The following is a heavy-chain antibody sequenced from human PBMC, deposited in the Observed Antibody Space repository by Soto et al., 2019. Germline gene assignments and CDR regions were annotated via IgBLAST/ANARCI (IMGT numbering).Heavy chain of an antibody. CDR2: IYYSGST. J-gene: IGHJ4*02. CDR3: ARVRKVFGVVPYFDY. V-gene: IGHV4-30-4*01. CDR1: GGSISSGDYY. D-gene: IGHD3-3*01. Sequence: QVQLQESGPGLVKPSQTLSLTCTVSGGSISSGDYYWSWIRQPPGKGLEWIGYIYYSGSTYYNPSLKSRVTISVDTSKNQFSLKLCSVTAADTAVYYCARVRKVFGVVPYFDYWGQGTLVTVSS.